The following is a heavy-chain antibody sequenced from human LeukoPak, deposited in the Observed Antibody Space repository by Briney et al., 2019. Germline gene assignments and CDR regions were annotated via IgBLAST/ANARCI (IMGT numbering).Heavy chain of an antibody. CDR2: IRSKAYGGTA. Sequence: GVLRLSCTGSGFIFGDYAMNWVRQAPGKVLEGVGVIRSKAYGGTAEYAASVKGRFTISRDDSKSIAYLQMSSLKTEDTAVYYCTSDEGEDTSYWGQGTLVTVSS. CDR3: TSDEGEDTSY. V-gene: IGHV3-49*04. D-gene: IGHD1-26*01. CDR1: GFIFGDYA. J-gene: IGHJ4*02.